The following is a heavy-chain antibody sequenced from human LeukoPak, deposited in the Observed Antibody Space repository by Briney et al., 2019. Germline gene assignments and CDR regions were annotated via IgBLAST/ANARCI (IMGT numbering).Heavy chain of an antibody. J-gene: IGHJ4*02. D-gene: IGHD1-14*01. CDR1: GYSFTNHW. CDR3: ARQSHSITDY. V-gene: IGHV5-51*01. Sequence: GESLKISRKGSGYSFTNHWIGWVRQMPGKGLEWMGIIYPGDSETRYSPSFQGQVTISADKSITTAYLQWSSLKASDTAMYYCARQSHSITDYWGQGTLVTVSS. CDR2: IYPGDSET.